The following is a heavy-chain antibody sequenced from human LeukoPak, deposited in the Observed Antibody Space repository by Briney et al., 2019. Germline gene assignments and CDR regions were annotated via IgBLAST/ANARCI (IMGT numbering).Heavy chain of an antibody. CDR3: AIYDYGDYGLYDY. D-gene: IGHD4-17*01. CDR2: IYYSGST. CDR1: GGSISSSSYY. V-gene: IGHV4-39*01. Sequence: SETLSLTCTVSGGSISSSSYYWGWIRQPPGKGLEWIGSIYYSGSTYYDPSLKSRVTISVDTSKNQFSLKLSSVTAADTAVYYCAIYDYGDYGLYDYWGQGTLVTVSS. J-gene: IGHJ4*02.